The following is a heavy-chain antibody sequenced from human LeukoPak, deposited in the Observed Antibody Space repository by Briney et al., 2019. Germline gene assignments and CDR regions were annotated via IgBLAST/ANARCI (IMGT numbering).Heavy chain of an antibody. Sequence: GGSLRLSCAASGFTFSSYAVSWVRQAPGKGLEWVSGISGSGDNTYYADSVKGRFTISRDDSKNTLYVQVNSLGTEDTAAYYCAKGSYYDSSGSFYFDYWGQGTLVTVSS. CDR1: GFTFSSYA. CDR2: ISGSGDNT. V-gene: IGHV3-23*01. J-gene: IGHJ4*02. CDR3: AKGSYYDSSGSFYFDY. D-gene: IGHD3-22*01.